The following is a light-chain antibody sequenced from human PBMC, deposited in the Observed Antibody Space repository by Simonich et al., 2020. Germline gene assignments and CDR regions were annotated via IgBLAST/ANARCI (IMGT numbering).Light chain of an antibody. CDR3: QQYYSTPT. J-gene: IGKJ1*01. CDR2: WAS. CDR1: QSVLYSSNNKNY. V-gene: IGKV4-1*01. Sequence: DIVMTQSPDSLAVSLGERATINSKSSQSVLYSSNNKNYLAWYQQKPGPPPKLLIYWASTRESGVPDRFSGSGSGTDFTLTISSLQAEDVAVYYCQQYYSTPTFGQGTKVEIK.